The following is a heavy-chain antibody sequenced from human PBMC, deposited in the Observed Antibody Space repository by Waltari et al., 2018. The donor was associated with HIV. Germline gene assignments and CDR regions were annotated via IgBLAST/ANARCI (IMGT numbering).Heavy chain of an antibody. CDR1: GYPFSAYY. CDR3: ARDQYPYLCDP. CDR2: ISSSSSYT. Sequence: QVQLVESGGGLVKPGGSLRPSCAASGYPFSAYYTRRFRQAPGKGLEWVSYISSSSSYTNYADSVKGRCTISRDNAKNSLYLQMNSLRAEDTAVYYCARDQYPYLCDPWGQGTLVTVSS. V-gene: IGHV3-11*05. J-gene: IGHJ5*02. D-gene: IGHD4-4*01.